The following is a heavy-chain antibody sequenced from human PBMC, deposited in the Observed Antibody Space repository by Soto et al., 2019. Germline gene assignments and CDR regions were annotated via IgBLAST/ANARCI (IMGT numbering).Heavy chain of an antibody. D-gene: IGHD4-17*01. J-gene: IGHJ2*01. V-gene: IGHV3-33*01. CDR3: ARDAGPPTHYGDDRPYWYFDL. CDR2: IWYDGSNK. CDR1: GFTFSSYG. Sequence: QVQLVESGGGVVQPGRSLSLSCAASGFTFSSYGLHWVRQAPGKGLEWVAVIWYDGSNKYYADSVKGRFTISRDNSKNTLYLQMNSLRAEDTAVYYCARDAGPPTHYGDDRPYWYFDLWGRGTLVTVSS.